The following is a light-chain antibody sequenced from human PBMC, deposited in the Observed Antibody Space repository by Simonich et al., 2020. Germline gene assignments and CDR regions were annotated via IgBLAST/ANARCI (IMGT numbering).Light chain of an antibody. CDR1: SRDVGSYNL. Sequence: QSALTQPASVSGSPGQSITISCTGTSRDVGSYNLVSWYQQHPGKTPKLMIYAGSKRPSGVSNRFSGSKSGNTASLPISGLQAEDEADYYCCSYAGSSTVFGGGTKLTVL. J-gene: IGLJ3*02. CDR2: AGS. CDR3: CSYAGSSTV. V-gene: IGLV2-23*01.